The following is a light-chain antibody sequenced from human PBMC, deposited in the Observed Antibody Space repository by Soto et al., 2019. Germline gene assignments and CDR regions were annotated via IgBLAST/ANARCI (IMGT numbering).Light chain of an antibody. V-gene: IGKV1-39*01. CDR1: QTIIRY. CDR3: QQSYSTLFT. J-gene: IGKJ3*01. Sequence: DIQMTQSPSSLSASVGDRVTITCRASQTIIRYLNWYQQKPGRAPNLLIYAASSLQSGVPSRFGGSGSGTEFTLTISSLQPEDFATYYCQQSYSTLFTFGPGTKVEIK. CDR2: AAS.